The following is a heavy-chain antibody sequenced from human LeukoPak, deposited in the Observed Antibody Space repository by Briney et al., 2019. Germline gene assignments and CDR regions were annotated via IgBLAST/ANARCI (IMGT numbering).Heavy chain of an antibody. CDR2: MNPNSGNT. CDR1: GYTFTSYD. Sequence: ASVKVSCKASGYTFTSYDINWVRQATGQGLEWMGWMNPNSGNTGYAQKFQGRVTMTRNTSISTAYMELSSLRSEDTAVYYCARADIVVVPATMRDYYYYCYMDVWGKGTTVTVSS. D-gene: IGHD2-2*01. V-gene: IGHV1-8*01. CDR3: ARADIVVVPATMRDYYYYCYMDV. J-gene: IGHJ6*03.